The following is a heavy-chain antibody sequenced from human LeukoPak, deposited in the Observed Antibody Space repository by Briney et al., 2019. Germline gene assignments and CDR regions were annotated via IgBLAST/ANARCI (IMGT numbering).Heavy chain of an antibody. CDR2: IYSGGST. Sequence: GGSLRLSCAASGFTVSSNYMSWVRQAPGKGLEWVSVIYSGGSTYYADSVKGRFTISRDNSKNTLYLQMNSLRAEDTAVYYCARLSGWSFFLAYWGQGTLVTVSS. CDR3: ARLSGWSFFLAY. D-gene: IGHD6-19*01. CDR1: GFTVSSNY. J-gene: IGHJ4*02. V-gene: IGHV3-53*01.